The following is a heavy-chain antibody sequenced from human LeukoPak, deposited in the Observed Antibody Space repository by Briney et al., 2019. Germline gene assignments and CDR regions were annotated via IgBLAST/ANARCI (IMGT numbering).Heavy chain of an antibody. CDR1: GDSITNSNFY. J-gene: IGHJ4*02. Sequence: SETLSLTCTVSGDSITNSNFYWGRIRQSPGKGLEWIGSIFHRGSTNYNPSLKSRVTISVDTSKNQFYLRVRSVTAAETALYYCAGRGIVTGYFDFWGRGTLVTVSS. CDR3: AGRGIVTGYFDF. D-gene: IGHD3-9*01. V-gene: IGHV4-39*01. CDR2: IFHRGST.